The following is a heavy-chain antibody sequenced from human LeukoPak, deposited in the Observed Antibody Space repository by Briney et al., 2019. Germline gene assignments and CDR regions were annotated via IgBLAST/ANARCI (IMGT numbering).Heavy chain of an antibody. J-gene: IGHJ4*02. D-gene: IGHD4-17*01. CDR3: AKLTTVTTIDY. V-gene: IGHV3-30*04. CDR2: ISYDGSNK. CDR1: GFTFSSYA. Sequence: GGSLRLSCAASGFTFSSYAMHWVRQAPGKGLEWVAVISYDGSNKYYADSVKGRFTISRDNSKNTLYLQMNSLRAEDTAVYYCAKLTTVTTIDYWGQGTLVTVSS.